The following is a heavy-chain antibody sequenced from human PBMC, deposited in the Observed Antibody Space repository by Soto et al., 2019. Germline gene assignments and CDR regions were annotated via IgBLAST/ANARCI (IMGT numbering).Heavy chain of an antibody. CDR1: EFTFSSYW. J-gene: IGHJ6*02. CDR3: ARDLSGRADV. V-gene: IGHV3-74*03. Sequence: GGSLRLSCVASEFTFSSYWMHWVRQVPGKGLVWVSRLNEDGSFTSYADSVKGRFSIFRDNAKKMLYLQMNSLSAEDSAVYYCARDLSGRADVWGQGTTVTVSS. D-gene: IGHD3-10*01. CDR2: LNEDGSFT.